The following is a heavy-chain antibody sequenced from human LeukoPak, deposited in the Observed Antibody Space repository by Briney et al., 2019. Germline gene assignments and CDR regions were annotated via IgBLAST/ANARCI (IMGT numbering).Heavy chain of an antibody. Sequence: GGSLRLSCAASGFTFSTYAMSWVRQAPGKGLEWVSAISGGGGSTYYADFVKGRFTISRDNSKNTLYLQMNSLRAEDTAVYYCAKVSKSLGWSVDYWGQGTLVTVSS. V-gene: IGHV3-23*01. J-gene: IGHJ4*02. D-gene: IGHD2-8*01. CDR3: AKVSKSLGWSVDY. CDR2: ISGGGGST. CDR1: GFTFSTYA.